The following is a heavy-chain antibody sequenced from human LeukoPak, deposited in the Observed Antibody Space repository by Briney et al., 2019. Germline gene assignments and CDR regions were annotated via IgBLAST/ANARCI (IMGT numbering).Heavy chain of an antibody. Sequence: PPGGSLRLSCAASGFTFSSYAMSWVRQAPGKGLEWVSAISGSGGSTYYADSVKGRFTISRDNSKNTLCLQMNSLRAEDTAVYYCAKDPYPADYGDYLNWGQGTLVTVSS. J-gene: IGHJ4*02. D-gene: IGHD4-17*01. CDR3: AKDPYPADYGDYLN. CDR2: ISGSGGST. CDR1: GFTFSSYA. V-gene: IGHV3-23*01.